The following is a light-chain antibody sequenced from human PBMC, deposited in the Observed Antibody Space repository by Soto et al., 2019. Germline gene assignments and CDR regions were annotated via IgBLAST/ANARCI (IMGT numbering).Light chain of an antibody. CDR2: GAS. J-gene: IGKJ5*01. CDR3: QQYNSWPPIT. Sequence: EIVITPSPDTPYGSPGGGAPPSCRASRSVRTKLAWYQQKAGQAPRLLIYGASTRATGIPDRFSGSGSGTEFTLTISSLQSEDFAVYYCQQYNSWPPITFGQGTRLEIK. CDR1: RSVRTK. V-gene: IGKV3-15*01.